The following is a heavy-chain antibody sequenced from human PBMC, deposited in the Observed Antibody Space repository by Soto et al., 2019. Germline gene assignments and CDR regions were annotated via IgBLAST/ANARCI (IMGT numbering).Heavy chain of an antibody. CDR3: ARVAVRRGGSYLGNY. CDR2: IIPIFGTA. J-gene: IGHJ4*02. V-gene: IGHV1-69*06. CDR1: GGTFSSYA. Sequence: QVQLVQSGAEVKKPGSSVKVSCKASGGTFSSYAISWVRQAPGQGLEWMGGIIPIFGTAHYAQKFQGRVTNTADKSTSTAYRELSSLRSEDTAVYYCARVAVRRGGSYLGNYWGQGTLVTVSS. D-gene: IGHD1-26*01.